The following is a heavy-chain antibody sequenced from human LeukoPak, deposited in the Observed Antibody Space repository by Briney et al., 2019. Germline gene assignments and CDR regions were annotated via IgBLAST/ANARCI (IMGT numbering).Heavy chain of an antibody. V-gene: IGHV1-69*04. CDR2: FIPIFGIA. Sequence: SGKVSCKASGCTFSSYASSGLRQAPGQGLRGRQRFIPIFGIANYAQKFQGRVTITADKSTSTAYMELSSLRSEDTAVYYCARGRTITGYYLDYWGQGTLVTVSS. D-gene: IGHD3-16*01. CDR3: ARGRTITGYYLDY. CDR1: GCTFSSYA. J-gene: IGHJ4*02.